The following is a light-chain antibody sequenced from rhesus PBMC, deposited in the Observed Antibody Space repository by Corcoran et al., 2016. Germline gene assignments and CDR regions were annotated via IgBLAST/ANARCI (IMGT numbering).Light chain of an antibody. CDR2: ATS. Sequence: DIQMTQSPSSLSASVGDTVTITCRASQGISSYLNWFPQKPGKAPKLLIYATSSLESGVPSRFIGSGSGTEFTLTSSSLQPEDVAAYYCLQHNSYPRTFGPGTKLDIK. V-gene: IGKV1-28*01. CDR3: LQHNSYPRT. J-gene: IGKJ3*01. CDR1: QGISSY.